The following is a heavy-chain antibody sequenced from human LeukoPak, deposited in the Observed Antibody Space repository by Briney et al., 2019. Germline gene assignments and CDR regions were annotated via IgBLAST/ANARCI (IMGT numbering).Heavy chain of an antibody. Sequence: ASVKVSCKASGYTFTGYYMHWVRQAPGQGLEWMGRINPNSGCTNYAQKFQGRVTMTRDTSISTAYMELSRLRSDDTAVYYCARDQGCSGGSCYRGEYNNWGQGTLVTVSS. D-gene: IGHD2-15*01. J-gene: IGHJ4*02. V-gene: IGHV1-2*06. CDR3: ARDQGCSGGSCYRGEYNN. CDR2: INPNSGCT. CDR1: GYTFTGYY.